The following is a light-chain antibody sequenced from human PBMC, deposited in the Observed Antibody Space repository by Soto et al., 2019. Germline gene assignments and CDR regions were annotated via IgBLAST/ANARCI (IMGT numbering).Light chain of an antibody. Sequence: QSVLTQPASESGSPGQSITISCTGTSSDVGGYNYVSWYQQHPGKAPKLMIYDVSNRPSGVSNRFSGSKSGNTASLTISALQAEDEADYYCTSYTSRSTHVFGTGTKV. J-gene: IGLJ1*01. CDR1: SSDVGGYNY. V-gene: IGLV2-14*01. CDR2: DVS. CDR3: TSYTSRSTHV.